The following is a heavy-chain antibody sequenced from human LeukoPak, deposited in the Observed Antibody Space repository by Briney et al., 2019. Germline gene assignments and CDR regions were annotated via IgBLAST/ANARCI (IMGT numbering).Heavy chain of an antibody. J-gene: IGHJ3*02. CDR1: GNNFSRYW. CDR3: AISSMIVAGWASDI. CDR2: IYPGDSDT. D-gene: IGHD3-22*01. Sequence: GESLKISCKGSGNNFSRYWIAWVRQMPGKGLEWMGIIYPGDSDTRYSPSFQGQVTISADKSITTAHLQWSSLKASDTAMYYCAISSMIVAGWASDIWGQGTMVTVSS. V-gene: IGHV5-51*01.